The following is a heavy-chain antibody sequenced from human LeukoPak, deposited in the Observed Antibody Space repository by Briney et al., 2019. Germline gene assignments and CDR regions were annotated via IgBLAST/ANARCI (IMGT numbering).Heavy chain of an antibody. CDR2: FYSGGET. CDR1: GFTVSSNY. Sequence: GGSLRLSCVVSGFTVSSNYMSWVRQAPGKGLEWVSVFYSGGETYYADSVKGRFTVSRDTSKNTLFLQMDSLRAEDTAVYYCVRGGGAYCGDDCRRTIDHWGQGTLVTVSS. CDR3: VRGGGAYCGDDCRRTIDH. V-gene: IGHV3-53*01. D-gene: IGHD2-21*02. J-gene: IGHJ4*02.